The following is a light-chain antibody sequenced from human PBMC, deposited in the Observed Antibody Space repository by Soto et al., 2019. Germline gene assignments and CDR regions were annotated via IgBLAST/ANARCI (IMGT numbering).Light chain of an antibody. CDR3: SSYTSSSTPV. J-gene: IGLJ1*01. CDR2: DVS. CDR1: SSNIGSNT. Sequence: QSVLTQPPSASGTPGQRVTISCSGSSSNIGSNTVSWYQQHPGKAPKLMIYDVSNRPSGVSNRFSGSKSGNTASLTISGLQAEDEADYYCSSYTSSSTPVFGTGTKVTVL. V-gene: IGLV2-14*01.